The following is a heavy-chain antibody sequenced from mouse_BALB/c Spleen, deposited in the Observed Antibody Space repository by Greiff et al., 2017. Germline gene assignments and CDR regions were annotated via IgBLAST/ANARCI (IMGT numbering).Heavy chain of an antibody. J-gene: IGHJ2*01. Sequence: EVMLVESGPGLVKPSQSLSLTCTVTGYSITSDYAWNWIRQFPGNKLEWMGYISYSGSTSYNPSLKSRISITRDTSKNQFFLQLNSVTTEDTATYYCARGGWLLRPYYFDYWGQGTTLTVSS. V-gene: IGHV3-2*02. CDR1: GYSITSDYA. CDR3: ARGGWLLRPYYFDY. CDR2: ISYSGST. D-gene: IGHD2-3*01.